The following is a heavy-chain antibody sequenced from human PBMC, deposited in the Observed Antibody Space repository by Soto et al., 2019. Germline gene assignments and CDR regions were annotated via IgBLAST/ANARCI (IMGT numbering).Heavy chain of an antibody. CDR1: GGSISSGGYY. J-gene: IGHJ4*02. CDR2: IYYSGST. Sequence: ASETLSLTCTVSGGSISSGGYYWSWIRQHPGKGLEWIGYIYYSGSTYYNPSLKSRVTISVDTSKNQFSLKLSSVTAADTAVYYCASKLRFLEWPFDYWGQGTLVTVSS. D-gene: IGHD3-3*01. V-gene: IGHV4-31*03. CDR3: ASKLRFLEWPFDY.